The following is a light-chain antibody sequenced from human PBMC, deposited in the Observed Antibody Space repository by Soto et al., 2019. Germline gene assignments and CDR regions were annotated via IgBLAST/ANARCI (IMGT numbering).Light chain of an antibody. Sequence: DIQMTQSPSTLSASVGDRVTITCRASQSISSWLAWYQQKPGKAPKLLIDKASSLASEFPSRFSGSGSGTEFTLSIRSLQTDDLATYSCQQSSSLRTSGQGTKGDIK. CDR2: KAS. CDR1: QSISSW. CDR3: QQSSSLRT. V-gene: IGKV1-5*03. J-gene: IGKJ1*01.